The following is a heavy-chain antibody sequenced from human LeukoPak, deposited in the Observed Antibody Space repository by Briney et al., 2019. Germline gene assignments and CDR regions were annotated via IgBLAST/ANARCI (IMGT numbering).Heavy chain of an antibody. CDR1: GGSISSSSYY. Sequence: PSETLSLTCTVSGGSISSSSYYWGWIRQPPGKGLEWIGSIYYSGSTYYNPSLKSRVTISVDTSKNQFSLKLSSVTAADTAVYYCARDLRTGYVNPQHWGQGTLVTVSS. CDR3: ARDLRTGYVNPQH. V-gene: IGHV4-39*07. J-gene: IGHJ1*01. D-gene: IGHD5-12*01. CDR2: IYYSGST.